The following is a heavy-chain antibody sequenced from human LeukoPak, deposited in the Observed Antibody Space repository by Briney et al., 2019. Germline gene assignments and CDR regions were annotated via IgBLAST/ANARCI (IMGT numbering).Heavy chain of an antibody. CDR1: GGSFSGYY. CDR2: INHSGST. V-gene: IGHV4-34*01. J-gene: IGHJ4*02. Sequence: PSETLSLTCAVYGGSFSGYYWSWIRQPPGKGLEWIGEINHSGSTNYNPSLKSRVTISVDTSKNQFSLKLSSVTAADTAVYYCARFDSSDFHFDYWGQGTLVTVSS. D-gene: IGHD3-22*01. CDR3: ARFDSSDFHFDY.